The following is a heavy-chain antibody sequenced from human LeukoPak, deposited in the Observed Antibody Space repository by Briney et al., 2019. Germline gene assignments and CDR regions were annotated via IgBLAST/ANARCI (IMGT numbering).Heavy chain of an antibody. D-gene: IGHD3-22*01. Sequence: SETLSLTCTVSGGSISSYYWSWIRQPPGKGLEWIGYIYYSGSTNYNPSLKSRDTISVDTSKNQFSLKLSSVTAADTAVYYCARLGYYYDSTRLGGMDVWGQGTTVTVSS. CDR1: GGSISSYY. V-gene: IGHV4-59*08. CDR2: IYYSGST. J-gene: IGHJ6*02. CDR3: ARLGYYYDSTRLGGMDV.